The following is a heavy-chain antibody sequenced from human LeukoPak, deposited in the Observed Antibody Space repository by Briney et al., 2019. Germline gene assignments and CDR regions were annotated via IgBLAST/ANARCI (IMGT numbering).Heavy chain of an antibody. D-gene: IGHD1-14*01. J-gene: IGHJ4*02. CDR3: TTMSTAEGFDY. Sequence: GGSLRLSCAASGFIFSNDAMHWVRQASGKGLEWVGRIRGKVYSYETTYAASVKGRFTISRIDSNNTAYLQMNSLNTDDTAVYYCTTMSTAEGFDYWGQGTLVTVSS. CDR1: GFIFSNDA. CDR2: IRGKVYSYET. V-gene: IGHV3-73*01.